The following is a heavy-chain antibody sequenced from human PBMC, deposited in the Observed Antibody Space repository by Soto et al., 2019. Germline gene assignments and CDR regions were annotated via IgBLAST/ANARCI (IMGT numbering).Heavy chain of an antibody. V-gene: IGHV3-53*02. Sequence: EVQLVETGGGLIQPGGSPSLSCAASGFAVSNSYMSWVRQAPGKGLEWVSVIYADGTTHSADSVRGRFTISRDSSRNTVYLQMNNLRAEDTAVYYCARDWNGDSVIEHWGQGTLVTVSS. J-gene: IGHJ1*01. CDR1: GFAVSNSY. CDR2: IYADGTT. D-gene: IGHD4-17*01. CDR3: ARDWNGDSVIEH.